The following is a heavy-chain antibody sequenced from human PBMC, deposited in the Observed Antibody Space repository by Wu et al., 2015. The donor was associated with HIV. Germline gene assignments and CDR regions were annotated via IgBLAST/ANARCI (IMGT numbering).Heavy chain of an antibody. J-gene: IGHJ6*03. Sequence: QVQLVQSGAEVKEPGASVKVSCKTSGYTFISYDINWVRQATGQGLEWMGWMNPNSGSAVSVQKFQGRVTFTRNTSTRTAYMELSNLRSEGTAVYYCARARNSYFDMDVWGKGTTVIVSS. CDR2: MNPNSGSA. CDR1: GYTFISYD. V-gene: IGHV1-8*01. CDR3: ARARNSYFDMDV.